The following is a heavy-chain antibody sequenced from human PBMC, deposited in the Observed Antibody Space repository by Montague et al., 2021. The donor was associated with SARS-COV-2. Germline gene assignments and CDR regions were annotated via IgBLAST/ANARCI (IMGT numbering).Heavy chain of an antibody. D-gene: IGHD3-3*01. Sequence: SETLSLTCTVSGASISSSNYYWGWIRQPPGKGLEWIATIHYSGSTCYNPSLKSRLTISVDTSKNQFSLGLSSVTAADTAVYYCARGDFGVVIIPYYYYYMDVWGKGTTVTVSS. V-gene: IGHV4-39*01. CDR2: IHYSGST. CDR3: ARGDFGVVIIPYYYYYMDV. CDR1: GASISSSNYY. J-gene: IGHJ6*03.